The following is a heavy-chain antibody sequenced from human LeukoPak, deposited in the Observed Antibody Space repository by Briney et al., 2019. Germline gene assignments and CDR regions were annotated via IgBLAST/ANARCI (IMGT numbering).Heavy chain of an antibody. CDR2: ISGSGTI. J-gene: IGHJ4*02. CDR3: ASSGSFRQQLIK. Sequence: PSETLSLTCTVSGGSIHSYWSWIRQPAGKGLEWIGRISGSGTITYNPALQSRLTISIDTSKNQFSLKLMSVTAADTAVYYCASSGSFRQQLIKWGQGTLVTVSS. CDR1: GGSIHSY. D-gene: IGHD6-13*01. V-gene: IGHV4-4*07.